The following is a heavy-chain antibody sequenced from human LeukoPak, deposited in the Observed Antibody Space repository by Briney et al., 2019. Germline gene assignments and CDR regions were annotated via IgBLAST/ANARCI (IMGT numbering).Heavy chain of an antibody. CDR2: ISSSSGTI. D-gene: IGHD4-17*01. J-gene: IGHJ4*02. Sequence: GGSLRLSCAASGFIFSVYSMNWVRQAPGKGLEWVSYISSSSGTIYYADSVKGRFTISRDNAKNSLYLQMNSLRDEDTAVYFCARGHYGDYVGDYWGQGTLVTVSS. CDR1: GFIFSVYS. CDR3: ARGHYGDYVGDY. V-gene: IGHV3-48*02.